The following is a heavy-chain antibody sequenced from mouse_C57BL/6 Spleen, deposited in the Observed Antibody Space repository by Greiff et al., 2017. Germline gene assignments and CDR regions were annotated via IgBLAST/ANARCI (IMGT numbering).Heavy chain of an antibody. D-gene: IGHD1-1*01. V-gene: IGHV14-2*01. J-gene: IGHJ4*01. CDR1: GFNIKDYY. CDR2: IDPEDGET. Sequence: DVQLQESGAELVKPGASVKLSCTASGFNIKDYYMHWVKQRTEQGLEWIGRIDPEDGETKYAPKFQGKATITADTSSNTAYLQLSSLTSEDTAVYYCARRIIHYYGSSLYYAMDYWGQGTSVTVSS. CDR3: ARRIIHYYGSSLYYAMDY.